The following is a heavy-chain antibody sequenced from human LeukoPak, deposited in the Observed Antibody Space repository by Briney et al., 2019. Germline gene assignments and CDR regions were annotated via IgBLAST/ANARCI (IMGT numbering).Heavy chain of an antibody. Sequence: SETLSLTCAVYGGSFSGYYWSWIRQPPGKGLEWIGEINHSGSTNYNPSLKSRVTISVDTSKNQFSLKLSSVTAADTVVYYCARVNKSYYDILTGYYDYWGQGTLVTVSS. CDR1: GGSFSGYY. CDR3: ARVNKSYYDILTGYYDY. CDR2: INHSGST. J-gene: IGHJ4*02. D-gene: IGHD3-9*01. V-gene: IGHV4-34*01.